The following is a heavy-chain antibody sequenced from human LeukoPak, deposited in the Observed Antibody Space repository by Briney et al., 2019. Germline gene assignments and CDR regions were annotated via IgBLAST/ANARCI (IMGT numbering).Heavy chain of an antibody. V-gene: IGHV3-9*01. CDR1: GFTFDDYA. D-gene: IGHD3-9*01. Sequence: GGSLRLSCAASGFTFDDYAMHWVRQAPGKGLEWVSGISWNSGSIGYADSVKGRFTISRDNAENSLYLQMNSLRAEDTALYYCAKGQGPYDILTGSDYWGQGTLVTVSS. CDR2: ISWNSGSI. J-gene: IGHJ4*02. CDR3: AKGQGPYDILTGSDY.